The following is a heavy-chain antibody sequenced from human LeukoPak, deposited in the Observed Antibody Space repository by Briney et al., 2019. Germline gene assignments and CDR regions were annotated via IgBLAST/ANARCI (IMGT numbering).Heavy chain of an antibody. J-gene: IGHJ4*02. CDR3: ARDGGQLPFDY. CDR2: ISSSSSYI. CDR1: GFTFSDYY. Sequence: PGGSMRLSCAASGFTFSDYYMSWIRQAAGEGMEWVSSISSSSSYIYYVDLVKGRFTISRDNAKNSRYLQMDSLRAEDTAVYYCARDGGQLPFDYWGQGTLVTVSS. V-gene: IGHV3-11*04. D-gene: IGHD2-15*01.